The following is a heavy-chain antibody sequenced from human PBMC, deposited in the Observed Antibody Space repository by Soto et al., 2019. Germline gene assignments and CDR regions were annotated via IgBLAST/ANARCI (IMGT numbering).Heavy chain of an antibody. J-gene: IGHJ5*02. CDR1: GGSISTGGYY. Sequence: QVQLQESGPGLVKPSQTLSLTCTVSGGSISTGGYYWNWIRQHPGKGLAWIGYFSYSGSTYYNPSPXSXITTSVNTSKNQFSLKLSSVTAADTAVYYCARSVFPWGQGTLVTVSS. V-gene: IGHV4-31*01. CDR3: ARSVFP. CDR2: FSYSGST.